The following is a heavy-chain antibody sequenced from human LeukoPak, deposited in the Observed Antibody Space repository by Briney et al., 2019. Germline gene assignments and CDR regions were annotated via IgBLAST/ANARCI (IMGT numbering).Heavy chain of an antibody. D-gene: IGHD5-18*01. J-gene: IGHJ5*02. CDR1: GGSISNYY. V-gene: IGHV4-59*01. CDR3: ARVHLDTGYR. CDR2: IYYSGST. Sequence: SETLSLTCTVSGGSISNYYWSWIRQPPGKGLEWIGYIYYSGSTNYNPSLKSRVAISVDRSKNQFSLRLRPVTAADTAVYYCARVHLDTGYRWGQGTLVTVSS.